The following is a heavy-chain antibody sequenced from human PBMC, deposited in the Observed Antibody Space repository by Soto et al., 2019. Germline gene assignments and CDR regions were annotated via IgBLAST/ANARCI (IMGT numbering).Heavy chain of an antibody. J-gene: IGHJ6*02. CDR1: GGSISSYY. Sequence: SETLSLTCTVSGGSISSYYWSWIRQPPGKGLEWIGYIYYSGSTNYNPSLKSRVTISVDTSKNQFSLKLSSVTAADTAVYYCARSVGYYYYGMDVWGQGTTVTVLL. V-gene: IGHV4-59*01. CDR2: IYYSGST. CDR3: ARSVGYYYYGMDV. D-gene: IGHD1-26*01.